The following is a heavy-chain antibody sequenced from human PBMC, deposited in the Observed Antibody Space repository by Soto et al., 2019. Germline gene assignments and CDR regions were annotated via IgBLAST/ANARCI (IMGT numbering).Heavy chain of an antibody. CDR1: GFTFNNYW. CDR2: INQDGSQK. V-gene: IGHV3-7*03. CDR3: AREYNWKNYYDYGMDV. Sequence: EGQLVESGGGVVQPGGSLRLSCAASGFTFNNYWMSWVRQAPGKGLEWVANINQDGSQKYYVDSVKGRFTISRDNAKNSLYLQMNSLRAEDTAVYYCAREYNWKNYYDYGMDVWGQGTTVTVSS. J-gene: IGHJ6*02. D-gene: IGHD1-1*01.